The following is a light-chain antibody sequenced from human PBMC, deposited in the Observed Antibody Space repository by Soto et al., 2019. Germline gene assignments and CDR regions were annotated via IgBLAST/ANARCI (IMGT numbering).Light chain of an antibody. CDR1: SSDVGGYNY. CDR2: EVS. J-gene: IGLJ1*01. CDR3: SSYRSNNYV. Sequence: QAVVTQPASVSGSPGQSITISCTGTSSDVGGYNYVSWYQQHPGKAPKLMIYEVSNRPSGVSNRFSGSKSGNTASLTISGLQAEDEADYYCSSYRSNNYVFGTGTKVTVL. V-gene: IGLV2-14*01.